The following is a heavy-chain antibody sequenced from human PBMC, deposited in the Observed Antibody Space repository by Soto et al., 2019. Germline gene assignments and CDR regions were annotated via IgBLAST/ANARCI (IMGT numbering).Heavy chain of an antibody. Sequence: GGSLRLSCAASGFTFSSYAMHWVRQAPGKGLEWVAVISYDGSNKYYADSVKGRFTISRDNSKNTLYLQMNSLRAEDTAVYYCAGDWKGYGMDVWGQGTTVT. CDR3: AGDWKGYGMDV. V-gene: IGHV3-30-3*01. CDR2: ISYDGSNK. CDR1: GFTFSSYA. D-gene: IGHD1-1*01. J-gene: IGHJ6*02.